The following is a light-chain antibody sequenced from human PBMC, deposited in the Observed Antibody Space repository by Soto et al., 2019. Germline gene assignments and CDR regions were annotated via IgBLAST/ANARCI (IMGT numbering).Light chain of an antibody. Sequence: QSVLTQPPSVSAAPGQKVTISCSGSSSNIGNNYVSWYQQLPGTAPKLLIYDNNKRPSGIPDRFSGSKSGTSGTLDITGLQTGDEADYYCATWXXXXPAXVFXGGTKV. J-gene: IGLJ2*01. CDR3: ATWXXXXPAXV. CDR1: SSNIGNNY. CDR2: DNN. V-gene: IGLV1-51*01.